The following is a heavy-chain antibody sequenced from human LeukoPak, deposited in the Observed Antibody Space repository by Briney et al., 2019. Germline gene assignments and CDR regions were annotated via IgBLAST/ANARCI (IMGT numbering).Heavy chain of an antibody. Sequence: ASVKVSCKASGYTFTGYYMHWVRQAPGQGLEWMGWINPNSGGTNYAQKFQGRVTMTRDTSISTAYMELSSLKSEDTAVYYCARVRDGYNDAYDIWGQGTMVIVSS. CDR1: GYTFTGYY. D-gene: IGHD5-24*01. CDR3: ARVRDGYNDAYDI. CDR2: INPNSGGT. V-gene: IGHV1-2*02. J-gene: IGHJ3*02.